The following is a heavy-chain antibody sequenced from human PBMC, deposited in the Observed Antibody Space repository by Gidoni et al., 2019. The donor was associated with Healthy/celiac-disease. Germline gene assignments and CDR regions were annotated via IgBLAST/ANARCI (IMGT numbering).Heavy chain of an antibody. D-gene: IGHD3-22*01. CDR2: ISYDGSNK. V-gene: IGHV3-30*18. Sequence: QVQLVESGGGVVQPGRSLRLSCAASGFNFSRHGMHWVRQAPGKGLEWVAVISYDGSNKYYADSVKGRFTISRDNSKNTLYLQMNSLRAEDTAVYYCAKDGSYYYDSSGYSPFDPWGQGTLVTVSS. CDR3: AKDGSYYYDSSGYSPFDP. CDR1: GFNFSRHG. J-gene: IGHJ5*02.